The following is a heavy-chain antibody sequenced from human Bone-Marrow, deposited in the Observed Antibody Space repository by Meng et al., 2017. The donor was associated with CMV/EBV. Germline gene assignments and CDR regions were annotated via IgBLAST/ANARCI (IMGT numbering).Heavy chain of an antibody. V-gene: IGHV3-7*01. CDR3: ARGPDFWSGYYVPPFDP. Sequence: GESLKISCAASGFTFSSYWMSWVRQAPGKGLEWVANIKQDGSEKYYVDSVKGRFTISRDNAKNSLYLQMNSLRAEDTAVYYCARGPDFWSGYYVPPFDPWGQGTLVTVS. D-gene: IGHD3-3*01. CDR1: GFTFSSYW. CDR2: IKQDGSEK. J-gene: IGHJ5*02.